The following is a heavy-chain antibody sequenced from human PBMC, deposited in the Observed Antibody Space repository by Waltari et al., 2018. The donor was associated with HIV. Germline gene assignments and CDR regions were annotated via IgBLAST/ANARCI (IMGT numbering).Heavy chain of an antibody. D-gene: IGHD1-26*01. J-gene: IGHJ2*01. CDR3: ARHALRVGAAYWNFDL. V-gene: IGHV4-39*01. CDR2: FYYTVGD. CDR1: GGSVSSSSYF. Sequence: QLQLQESGPGLVKPSETLSLTFAVSGGSVSSSSYFWSWVRQPPGKGLEGVGRFYYTVGDNNNPSLTRRVTTSVDTSKNQFSLKVTSVTAADTAVYYCARHALRVGAAYWNFDLWGRGTLVTVSS.